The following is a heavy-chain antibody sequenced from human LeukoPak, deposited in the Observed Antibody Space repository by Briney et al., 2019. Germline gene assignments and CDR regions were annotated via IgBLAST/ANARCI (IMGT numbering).Heavy chain of an antibody. CDR2: IKQDGSEK. CDR1: GFTFSTYW. V-gene: IGHV3-7*01. J-gene: IGHJ6*03. Sequence: GESLKISCAASGFTFSTYWMNWVRQAPGKGLEWVANIKQDGSEKYYVDSVKGRFTISRDNAKNSLYLQMNSLRAEDTAVYYCASSWQGSGTYYYYYYMDVWGRGTTVTVSS. CDR3: ASSWQGSGTYYYYYYMDV. D-gene: IGHD3-10*01.